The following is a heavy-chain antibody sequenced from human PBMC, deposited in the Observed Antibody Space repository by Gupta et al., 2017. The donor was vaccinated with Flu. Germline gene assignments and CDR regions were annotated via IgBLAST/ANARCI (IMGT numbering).Heavy chain of an antibody. CDR3: ARGPLSPFDY. J-gene: IGHJ4*02. CDR1: GFIFSTYE. CDR2: ISRSGSTI. Sequence: EVQLVESGGGLVQPGGSLRLSCAASGFIFSTYEMNWFRQAPGKGLEWVLYISRSGSTIFYADSVKGRVNGSRDNAKNSLFLQMNSLKAEDTGVYYCARGPLSPFDYWGRGTLVTVSS. V-gene: IGHV3-48*03.